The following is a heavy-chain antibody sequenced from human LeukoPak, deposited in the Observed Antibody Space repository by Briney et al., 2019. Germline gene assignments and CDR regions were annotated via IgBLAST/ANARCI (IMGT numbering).Heavy chain of an antibody. J-gene: IGHJ4*02. Sequence: GGSLRLSCAASGFTFSSYAMSWVRQAPGKGLEWVSALYTGGNTYYADSVKGRFIVSRDSSKNTLYLQMNSLRDEDTAVYYCARGSLSAAQFFDYWGQGTLVTVSS. CDR1: GFTFSSYA. CDR2: LYTGGNT. D-gene: IGHD2-2*01. V-gene: IGHV3-53*01. CDR3: ARGSLSAAQFFDY.